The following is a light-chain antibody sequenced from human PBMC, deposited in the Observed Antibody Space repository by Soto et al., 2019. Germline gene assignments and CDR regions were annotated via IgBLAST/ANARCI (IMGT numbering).Light chain of an antibody. CDR1: QSVSSN. Sequence: EIVMTQSPATLSVSPGERATLSCRASQSVSSNLAWYQQMPGQPPRLLIYGASTRATAIPARFSGSGSGTEFTLTISGLQSEDFTVYYCQQYNDWPLTFGGGANVEIK. CDR2: GAS. V-gene: IGKV3-15*01. CDR3: QQYNDWPLT. J-gene: IGKJ4*01.